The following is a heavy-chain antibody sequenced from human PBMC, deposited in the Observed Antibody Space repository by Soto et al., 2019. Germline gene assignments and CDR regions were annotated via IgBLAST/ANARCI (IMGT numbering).Heavy chain of an antibody. CDR1: GYDFNTNW. CDR3: ARLPRDCNKTSCYYADH. V-gene: IGHV5-51*01. Sequence: PVESLKISCRGSGYDFNTNWFGWLRQLPGKGLEWVGIMYPGDSDTRYNPSLQGHVTPSADVTVSTAFLQWRSLKTSGTGMYFCARLPRDCNKTSCYYADHWGHGTQVTVSS. D-gene: IGHD2-2*01. CDR2: MYPGDSDT. J-gene: IGHJ4*01.